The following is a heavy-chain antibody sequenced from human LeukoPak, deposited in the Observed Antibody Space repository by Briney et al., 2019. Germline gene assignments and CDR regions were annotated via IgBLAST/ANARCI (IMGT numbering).Heavy chain of an antibody. CDR3: ARGRVFGVVIRLYYFDY. Sequence: PSETLSLTCTVSGGSISSYYWSWIRQPPGKGLEWIGYIYYSGSTNYNPSLKSRVTISVDTSKNQFSLKLSSVTAADTAVYYCARGRVFGVVIRLYYFDYWGQGTLVTVSS. V-gene: IGHV4-59*01. J-gene: IGHJ4*02. D-gene: IGHD3-3*01. CDR1: GGSISSYY. CDR2: IYYSGST.